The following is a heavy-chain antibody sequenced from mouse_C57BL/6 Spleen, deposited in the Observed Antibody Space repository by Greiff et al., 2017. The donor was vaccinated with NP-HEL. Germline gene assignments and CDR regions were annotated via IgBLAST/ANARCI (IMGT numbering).Heavy chain of an antibody. CDR3: ARETPHYGDAMDY. CDR1: GFTFSDYY. Sequence: EVQVVESEGGLVQPGSSMKLSCTASGFTFSDYYMAWVRQVPEKGLEWVANINYDGSSTYYLDSLKSRFIISRDNAKNILYLQMSSLKSEDTATYYCARETPHYGDAMDYWGQGTSVTVSS. J-gene: IGHJ4*01. CDR2: INYDGSST. V-gene: IGHV5-16*01. D-gene: IGHD1-1*01.